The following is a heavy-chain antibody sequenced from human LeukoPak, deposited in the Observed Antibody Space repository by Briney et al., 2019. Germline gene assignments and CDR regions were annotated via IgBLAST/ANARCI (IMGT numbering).Heavy chain of an antibody. D-gene: IGHD2-15*01. CDR3: ARVDSNCSGGACYTGLFDY. CDR2: INSKGGSI. CDR1: GFTFDDYA. V-gene: IGHV3-20*04. J-gene: IGHJ4*02. Sequence: GGSLRLSCAASGFTFDDYAMGWVRQAPGRGLEWVSGINSKGGSIGYADSVKGRFTISRDNAKNSLYLQMNSLRAEDTALYYCARVDSNCSGGACYTGLFDYWGQGTLVTVSS.